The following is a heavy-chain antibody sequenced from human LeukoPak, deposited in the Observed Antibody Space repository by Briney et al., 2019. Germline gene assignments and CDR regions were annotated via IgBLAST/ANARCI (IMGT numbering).Heavy chain of an antibody. V-gene: IGHV3-48*01. Sequence: GGSLRLSCAASGFTFSSYSMNWVRQAPGKGLEWVSYISSSSSTIYYADSVKGRFTISRDNAKNPLYLQMNSLRAEDTAVYYCARDILLWFGELEGYYYYGMDVWGQGTTVTVSS. CDR3: ARDILLWFGELEGYYYYGMDV. CDR2: ISSSSSTI. J-gene: IGHJ6*02. CDR1: GFTFSSYS. D-gene: IGHD3-10*01.